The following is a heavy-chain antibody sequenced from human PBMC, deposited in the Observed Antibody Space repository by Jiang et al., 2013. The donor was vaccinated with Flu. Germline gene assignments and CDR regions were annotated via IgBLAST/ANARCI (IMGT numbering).Heavy chain of an antibody. V-gene: IGHV4-39*01. CDR2: IYYSGST. CDR1: GGSISSSSYY. D-gene: IGHD2-2*01. J-gene: IGHJ6*02. Sequence: KPSETLSLTCTVSGGSISSSSYYWGWIRQPPGKGLEWIGSIYYSGSTYYNPSLKSRVTISVDTSKNQFSLKLSSVTAADTAVYYCLGYCSSTSCYVSYYYYGMDVWGQGTTVTVSS. CDR3: LGYCSSTSCYVSYYYYGMDV.